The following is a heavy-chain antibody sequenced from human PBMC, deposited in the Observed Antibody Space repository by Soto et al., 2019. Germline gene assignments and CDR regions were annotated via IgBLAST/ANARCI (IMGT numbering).Heavy chain of an antibody. CDR1: GFSLTTRGVG. J-gene: IGHJ5*02. CDR3: AHIPNYYQYDWFDP. CDR2: IYWDDDK. D-gene: IGHD3-16*01. V-gene: IGHV2-5*02. Sequence: QITLKESGPTLVKPTQTLTLTCTFSGFSLTTRGVGVGWIRQPPGKALESLALIYWDDDKRYSPSLQSRLSITQDTSNNQVVLTMTNVDPVDTATYYCAHIPNYYQYDWFDPWGQGTLVSVSS.